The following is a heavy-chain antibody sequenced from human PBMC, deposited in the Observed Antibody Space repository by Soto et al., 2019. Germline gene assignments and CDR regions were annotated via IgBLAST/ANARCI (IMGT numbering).Heavy chain of an antibody. D-gene: IGHD3-10*01. CDR2: MYHSGTF. CDR3: ARAQFYSGSGNYNNLMFDA. CDR1: GGSIGGVGYS. J-gene: IGHJ5*02. V-gene: IGHV4-30-2*01. Sequence: KPSETLSLTCAVSGGSIGGVGYSWSWIRQPPGGGLEWIGYMYHSGTFLKSPSLKTRLTRSLDMSKNQFSLTLNSMTAADTAVYYCARAQFYSGSGNYNNLMFDAWGQGIQVTVSS.